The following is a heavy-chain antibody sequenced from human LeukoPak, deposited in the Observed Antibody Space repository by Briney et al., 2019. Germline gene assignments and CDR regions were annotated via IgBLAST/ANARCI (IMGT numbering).Heavy chain of an antibody. J-gene: IGHJ4*02. CDR1: GYIFTSYW. CDR3: ARFNYYGSGSRSDY. Sequence: GASLQISCKGSGYIFTSYWIGWVRQLPGKGLEWMGIIYPGDSDTRYSPSFQGQVTISADKSISTAYLQWSSLKASDTAMYYCARFNYYGSGSRSDYWGQGTLVTVSS. CDR2: IYPGDSDT. V-gene: IGHV5-51*01. D-gene: IGHD3-10*01.